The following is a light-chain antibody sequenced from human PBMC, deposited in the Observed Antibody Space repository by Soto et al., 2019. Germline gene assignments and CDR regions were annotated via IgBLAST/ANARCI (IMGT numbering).Light chain of an antibody. Sequence: SYELTQPPSVSVSPGQTASITCSGDKLGDKYACWYQQKPAQSPVLVIYQDSKRPSGIHERFSGSNSGNTATLTISGTQAMDEADYYCQAWDSSTVVFGGGTKLTVL. CDR2: QDS. CDR1: KLGDKY. V-gene: IGLV3-1*01. J-gene: IGLJ2*01. CDR3: QAWDSSTVV.